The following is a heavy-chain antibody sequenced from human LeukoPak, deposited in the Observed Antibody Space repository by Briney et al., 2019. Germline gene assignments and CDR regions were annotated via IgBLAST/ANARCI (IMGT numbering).Heavy chain of an antibody. CDR3: SRYYYK. V-gene: IGHV3-49*04. CDR1: GFTFSSYT. J-gene: IGHJ4*02. CDR2: IRSKAYGGTT. Sequence: GGSLRLSCAASGFTFSSYTMSWVRQAPGKGLEWVGFIRSKAYGGTTEYAASVKGRFTISRDDSKSIAYLQMNSLKTEDTAVYYCSRYYYKWGQGTLVTVSS. D-gene: IGHD3-22*01.